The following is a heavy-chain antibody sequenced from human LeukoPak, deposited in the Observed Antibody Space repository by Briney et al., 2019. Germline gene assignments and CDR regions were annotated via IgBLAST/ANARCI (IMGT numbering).Heavy chain of an antibody. D-gene: IGHD3-16*02. CDR2: INHSGST. V-gene: IGHV4-34*01. CDR3: ARGGAYYGYVWGSYRSPSFDY. J-gene: IGHJ4*02. Sequence: SETLSLTCAAYAGSFSGYYWSWIRQPPGKGLEWIGEINHSGSTNYNPSLKSRVTISVDTSKNQFSLKLSSVTAADTAVYYCARGGAYYGYVWGSYRSPSFDYWGQGTLVTVSS. CDR1: AGSFSGYY.